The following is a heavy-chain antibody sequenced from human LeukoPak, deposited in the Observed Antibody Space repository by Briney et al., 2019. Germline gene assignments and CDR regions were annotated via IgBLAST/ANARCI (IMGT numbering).Heavy chain of an antibody. CDR1: GFTVSSNY. CDR2: IYSGGST. J-gene: IGHJ4*02. CDR3: ARVSPFDY. V-gene: IGHV3-66*01. Sequence: GGSLRLSCAAPGFTVSSNYMSWVRQAPGKGLEWISVIYSGGSTYYADSVQGRFTTSRDNAKNTLYLQMNSLRAEDTAVYYCARVSPFDYWGEGTLVSVSS.